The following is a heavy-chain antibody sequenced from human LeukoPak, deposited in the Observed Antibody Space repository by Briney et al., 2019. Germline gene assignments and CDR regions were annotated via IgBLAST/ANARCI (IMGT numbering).Heavy chain of an antibody. CDR3: ASLGRYYYDSGSYYTPYFDY. CDR2: ISSSGSTI. Sequence: GGSLRLSCAASGFTFSDYYMSWIRQAPGKGLEWVSYISSSGSTIYYADSVKGRFTISRDNAKNSLYLQMNSLRAEDTAVYYCASLGRYYYDSGSYYTPYFDYWGQGTLVTVSS. D-gene: IGHD3-10*01. CDR1: GFTFSDYY. V-gene: IGHV3-11*04. J-gene: IGHJ4*02.